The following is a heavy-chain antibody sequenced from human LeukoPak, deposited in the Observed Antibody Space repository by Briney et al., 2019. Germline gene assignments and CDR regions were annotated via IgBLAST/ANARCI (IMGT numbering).Heavy chain of an antibody. J-gene: IGHJ3*02. CDR2: IYSGGST. CDR1: GFTVSSNY. CDR3: ARKMGTLGHAFDI. D-gene: IGHD7-27*01. V-gene: IGHV3-66*01. Sequence: PGGSLRLSCAASGFTVSSNYMSWVRQAPGKGLEWVSVIYSGGSTYYADSVKGRFTISRDNSKNSLYLQMNSLRAEDTAVYYCARKMGTLGHAFDIWGQGTMVTVSS.